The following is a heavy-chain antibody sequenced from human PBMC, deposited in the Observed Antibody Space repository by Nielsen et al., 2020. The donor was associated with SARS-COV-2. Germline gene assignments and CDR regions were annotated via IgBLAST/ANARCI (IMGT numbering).Heavy chain of an antibody. Sequence: GGSLRLSCAASGFTFSTYWMHWVRQAPGKGLVWVSRINSDGSDTSYADAVKGRITISRDNAKNTLSLQMNSLRAEDTALYYCARPEGVGMDVWGQGTTVTVSS. V-gene: IGHV3-74*01. CDR1: GFTFSTYW. CDR3: ARPEGVGMDV. CDR2: INSDGSDT. J-gene: IGHJ6*02.